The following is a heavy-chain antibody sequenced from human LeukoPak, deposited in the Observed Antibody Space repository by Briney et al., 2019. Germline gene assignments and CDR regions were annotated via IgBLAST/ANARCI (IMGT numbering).Heavy chain of an antibody. Sequence: PSETLSLTCTVSGGSISSSSYYWGWIRQPPGKGLEWIGSIYYSGSTYYNPSLKSRVTISVDTSKNQFSLKLSSVTAADTAVYYCARHGFNFWSGYYLDYWGQGTLVTVSS. CDR1: GGSISSSSYY. J-gene: IGHJ4*02. CDR3: ARHGFNFWSGYYLDY. V-gene: IGHV4-39*01. D-gene: IGHD3-3*01. CDR2: IYYSGST.